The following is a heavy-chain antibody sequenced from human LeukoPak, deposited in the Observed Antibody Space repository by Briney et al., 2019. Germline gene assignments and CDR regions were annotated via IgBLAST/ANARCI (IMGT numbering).Heavy chain of an antibody. J-gene: IGHJ4*02. D-gene: IGHD3-10*01. V-gene: IGHV3-30*18. CDR2: ISYDGSNK. CDR3: AKDYAEVLWFGELGGYFDY. Sequence: GGSLRLSCAASGFTFSSYGMHWVRQAPGKGLEWVAVISYDGSNKYYADSVKGRFTISRDNSKNTLYLQMNSLRAEDTAVYYCAKDYAEVLWFGELGGYFDYWGQGTLVTVSS. CDR1: GFTFSSYG.